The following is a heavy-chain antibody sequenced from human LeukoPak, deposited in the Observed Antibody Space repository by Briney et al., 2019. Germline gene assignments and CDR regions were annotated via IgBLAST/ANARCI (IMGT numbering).Heavy chain of an antibody. J-gene: IGHJ4*02. V-gene: IGHV3-30-3*01. CDR3: TTDAYSSSWYEDDY. Sequence: GGSLRLSCAASGFTFSSYAMHWVRQAPGKGLEWVAVISYDGSNKYYADSVKGRFTISRDNSKNTLYLQMNSLRAEDTAVYYCTTDAYSSSWYEDDYWGQGTLVTVSS. D-gene: IGHD6-13*01. CDR1: GFTFSSYA. CDR2: ISYDGSNK.